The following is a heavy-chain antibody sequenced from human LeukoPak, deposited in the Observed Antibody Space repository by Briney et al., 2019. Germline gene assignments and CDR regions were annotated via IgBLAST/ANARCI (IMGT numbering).Heavy chain of an antibody. CDR1: GYTFTSYY. Sequence: ASVKVSCKASGYTFTSYYMHWVRQAPGQGLEWMGIINPSGGSTSYAQKFRGRVTMTRDTSTSTVYMELSSLRSEDTAVYYCARDPRHAIGGYYFDYWGQGTLVTVSS. J-gene: IGHJ4*02. CDR3: ARDPRHAIGGYYFDY. V-gene: IGHV1-46*01. D-gene: IGHD3-16*01. CDR2: INPSGGST.